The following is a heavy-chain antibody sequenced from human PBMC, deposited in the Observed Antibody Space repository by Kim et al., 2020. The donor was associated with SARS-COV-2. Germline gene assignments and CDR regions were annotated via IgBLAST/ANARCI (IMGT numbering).Heavy chain of an antibody. V-gene: IGHV3-7*03. D-gene: IGHD6-19*01. Sequence: GGSLRLSCAASGFTFSSHWMSWVRQAPGKGLEWVANIKQDGSEKYYVDSVKGRFTISRDNAKNSLYLQMNSLRAEDTAVYYCARLPLVTVAGSDYFDYWGQGTLVTVSS. CDR2: IKQDGSEK. J-gene: IGHJ4*02. CDR3: ARLPLVTVAGSDYFDY. CDR1: GFTFSSHW.